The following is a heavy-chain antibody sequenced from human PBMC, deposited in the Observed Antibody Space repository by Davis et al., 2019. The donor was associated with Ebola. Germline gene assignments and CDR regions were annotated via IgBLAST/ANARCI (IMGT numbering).Heavy chain of an antibody. CDR3: ARGYRIAAFPFDP. Sequence: ASVKVSCKASGYTFTGYYMHWVRQAPGQGLEWMGWINPNSGGTNYAQKFQGRVTMTRDTSTSTVYMELSSLRSEDTAVYYCARGYRIAAFPFDPWGQGTLVTVSS. J-gene: IGHJ5*02. V-gene: IGHV1-2*02. CDR2: INPNSGGT. CDR1: GYTFTGYY. D-gene: IGHD6-13*01.